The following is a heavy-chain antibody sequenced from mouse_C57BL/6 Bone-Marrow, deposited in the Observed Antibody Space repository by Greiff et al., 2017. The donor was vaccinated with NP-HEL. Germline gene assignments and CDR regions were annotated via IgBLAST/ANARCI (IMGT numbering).Heavy chain of an antibody. J-gene: IGHJ3*01. CDR1: GFTFSSYG. CDR2: ISSGGSYT. V-gene: IGHV5-6*01. D-gene: IGHD4-1*01. Sequence: DVQLVESGGDLVKPGGSLKLSCAASGFTFSSYGMSWVRQTPDKRLEWVATISSGGSYTYYPDSVKGRFTISRDNAKNPLYLQMSSLKSEDTAMYYCARHILGAYWGQGTLVTVSA. CDR3: ARHILGAY.